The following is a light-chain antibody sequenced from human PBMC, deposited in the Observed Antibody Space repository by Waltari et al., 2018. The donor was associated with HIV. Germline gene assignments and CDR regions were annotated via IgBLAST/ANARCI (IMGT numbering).Light chain of an antibody. CDR2: DGS. V-gene: IGLV3-21*02. J-gene: IGLJ2*01. CDR1: NIGSKR. Sequence: SELVAQPPLVAVATEQTTSITCGGNNIGSKRVPCYLQRPGQDPLKLVHYGTDQRPGQAPVLVLHDGSDRPSGIPERFSGSNSGNTATLIISRVEAADEADFYCQVWDGRSDDPVLFGGGTKLTVL. CDR3: QVWDGRSDDPVL.